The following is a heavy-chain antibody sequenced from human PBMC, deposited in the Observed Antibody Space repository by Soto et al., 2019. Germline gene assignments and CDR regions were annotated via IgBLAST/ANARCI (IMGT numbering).Heavy chain of an antibody. D-gene: IGHD2-21*02. V-gene: IGHV1-69*01. CDR2: IIPIFGTT. CDR3: ASEVYCGGDCYSGYPY. Sequence: QVQLVQSGAEVKKPGSSVKVSCKASGGTFSNYAISWVRQAPGQGLEWMGGIIPIFGTTNYAQKFQGRVTITADESTSTAYMVLSSLRSEDTAVYYCASEVYCGGDCYSGYPYWGQGTLVTVSS. CDR1: GGTFSNYA. J-gene: IGHJ4*02.